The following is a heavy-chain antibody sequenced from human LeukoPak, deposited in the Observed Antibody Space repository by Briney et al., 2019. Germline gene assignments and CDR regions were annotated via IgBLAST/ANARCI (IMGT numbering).Heavy chain of an antibody. CDR1: GFTFSSYA. CDR2: ISYNGGST. Sequence: PGGSLRLSCSASGFTFSSYAMHWVRQAPGKGLEYVSAISYNGGSTYYADSVKGGFTISRDNSKNTLYLQMSSLRAEDTAVYYCVKDDVYYYDSSGYYPTVWGQGTTVTVSS. J-gene: IGHJ6*02. D-gene: IGHD3-22*01. CDR3: VKDDVYYYDSSGYYPTV. V-gene: IGHV3-64D*06.